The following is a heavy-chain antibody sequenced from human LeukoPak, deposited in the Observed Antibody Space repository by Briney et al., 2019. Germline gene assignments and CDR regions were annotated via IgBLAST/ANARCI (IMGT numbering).Heavy chain of an antibody. V-gene: IGHV3-7*01. CDR2: IKEDGSER. CDR3: ARDLYGDYFFDY. Sequence: TGGSLRLSCVASGFTFSSYYMSWVRQAPGKGLGWVANIKEDGSERYYVDSMKGRFTISRDNAKNSLYLQMNSLRAEDTAVYYCARDLYGDYFFDYWGQGTLVTVSS. CDR1: GFTFSSYY. D-gene: IGHD4-17*01. J-gene: IGHJ4*02.